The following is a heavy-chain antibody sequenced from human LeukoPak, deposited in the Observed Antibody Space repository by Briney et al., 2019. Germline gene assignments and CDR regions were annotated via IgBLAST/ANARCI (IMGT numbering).Heavy chain of an antibody. CDR1: GGSISSSSYY. V-gene: IGHV4-39*01. CDR2: IYYSGST. CDR3: ATARGYSYGYGVH. Sequence: PSETLSLTCTVSGGSISSSSYYWGWIRQPPGKGLEWIGSIYYSGSTYYNPSLKSRVTISVDTSKKQFSLKLSSVTAADTAVYYCATARGYSYGYGVHWGQGTLVTVSS. J-gene: IGHJ4*02. D-gene: IGHD5-18*01.